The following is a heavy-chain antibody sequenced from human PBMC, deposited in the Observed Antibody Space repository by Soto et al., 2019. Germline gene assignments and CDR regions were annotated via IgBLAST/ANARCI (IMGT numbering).Heavy chain of an antibody. V-gene: IGHV3-11*06. CDR1: GFTFSDYY. CDR2: ISSSSSYT. Sequence: QVQLVESGGGLVKPGGSLRLSCAASGFTFSDYYMSWIRQAPGKGLEWVSYISSSSSYTNYADSVKGRFIISRDNAKNSLYLQMNSLRAEDTAVYYCARAIAARHERYYYGMDVWGQGTTVTVSS. J-gene: IGHJ6*02. D-gene: IGHD6-6*01. CDR3: ARAIAARHERYYYGMDV.